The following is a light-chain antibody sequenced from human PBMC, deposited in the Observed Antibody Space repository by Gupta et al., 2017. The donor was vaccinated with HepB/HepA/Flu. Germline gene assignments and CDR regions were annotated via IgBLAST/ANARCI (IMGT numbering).Light chain of an antibody. CDR2: AAS. V-gene: IGKV1-8*01. CDR3: QQYYSYPSLT. J-gene: IGKJ4*01. Sequence: GDRVTITCLASQGISSYLAWYQQKPGKAPKLLIYAASTLQSGVPSRFSGSGSGTDFTLTISCLQSEDFATYYCQQYYSYPSLTFGGGTKVEIK. CDR1: QGISSY.